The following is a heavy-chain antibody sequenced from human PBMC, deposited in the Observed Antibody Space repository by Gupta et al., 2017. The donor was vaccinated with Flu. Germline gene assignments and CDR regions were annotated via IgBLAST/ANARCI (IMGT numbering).Heavy chain of an antibody. D-gene: IGHD3-10*01. V-gene: IGHV1-8*01. CDR1: GYSFPSCD. Sequence: QVQLVQSGAEVKKPGASVKVSCRTSGYSFPSCDINWVRQAPGQGLEWMGWMNPNSDFTGYAQKFQGRVTLTRNTSTNTAYMELTDLRADDTAVYFCARGSPWTTQFGSGSYYKGFFDYWGQGTLVTVSS. CDR3: ARGSPWTTQFGSGSYYKGFFDY. J-gene: IGHJ4*02. CDR2: MNPNSDFT.